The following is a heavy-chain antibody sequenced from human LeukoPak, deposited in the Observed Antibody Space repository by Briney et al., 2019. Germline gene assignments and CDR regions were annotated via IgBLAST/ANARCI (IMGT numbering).Heavy chain of an antibody. CDR2: LTDSGDAT. V-gene: IGHV3-23*01. D-gene: IGHD5-12*01. CDR1: GFTFSHYA. CDR3: ARGYSHNSGGWLDP. Sequence: GGSLRLPRAVSGFTFSHYAMSWVRQAPGTGLEWVGSLTDSGDATYYADSVKGRLTISRDNSNSTLYLHISGLRDEDTAVYYCARGYSHNSGGWLDPWGQGTLVTVSS. J-gene: IGHJ5*02.